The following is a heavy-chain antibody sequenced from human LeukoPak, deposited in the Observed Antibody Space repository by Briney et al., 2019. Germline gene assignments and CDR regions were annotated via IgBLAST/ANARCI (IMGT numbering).Heavy chain of an antibody. D-gene: IGHD2-2*01. Sequence: PSQTLSLTCTVSGGSISSGDYYWSWIRQPPGKGLEWIGYNYYSGSTYYNPSLKSRVTISVDTSKNQFSLKLTSVTAADTAVYYCARVCTSTSCFGTFDYWGQGTLVTVSS. CDR1: GGSISSGDYY. J-gene: IGHJ4*02. CDR3: ARVCTSTSCFGTFDY. CDR2: NYYSGST. V-gene: IGHV4-30-4*01.